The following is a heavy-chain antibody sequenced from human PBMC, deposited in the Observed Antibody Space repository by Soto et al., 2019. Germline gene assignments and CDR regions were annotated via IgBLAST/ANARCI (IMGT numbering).Heavy chain of an antibody. CDR2: IYYSGST. CDR1: GGSVSSGRYY. V-gene: IGHV4-61*01. D-gene: IGHD3-10*01. J-gene: IGHJ6*02. CDR3: ARDHYYGSASYYDYYSYGMDV. Sequence: SETLSLTCTVSGGSVSSGRYYWSWIRQPPGKGLGWIGYIYYSGSTNYNPSLKSRVTISVDTSKNQFSLKLSSVTAADPAVYYCARDHYYGSASYYDYYSYGMDVWGQGTTVTVSS.